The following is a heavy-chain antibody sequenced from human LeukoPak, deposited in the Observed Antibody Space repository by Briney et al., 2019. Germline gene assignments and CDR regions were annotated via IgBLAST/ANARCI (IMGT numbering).Heavy chain of an antibody. CDR3: ARGLRSYGLDQYNWFDP. CDR1: GGSISSRSYY. V-gene: IGHV4-31*03. Sequence: SETLSLTCTVSGGSISSRSYYWGWIRQPPGKGLEWIGYIYYSGSTYYNPSLKSRVAISVDTSKNQFSLKLSSVTAADTAVYYCARGLRSYGLDQYNWFDPWGQGTLVTVSS. J-gene: IGHJ5*02. D-gene: IGHD5-18*01. CDR2: IYYSGST.